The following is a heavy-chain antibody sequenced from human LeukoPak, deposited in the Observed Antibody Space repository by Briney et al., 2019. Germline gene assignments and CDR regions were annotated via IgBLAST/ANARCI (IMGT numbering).Heavy chain of an antibody. CDR2: IYTSGNT. CDR1: GGSFSIYY. Sequence: PSETLSLTCTVSGGSFSIYYWSWIRQPAGKGLEWIGRIYTSGNTYYNPSLKSRVTISVDTSKNQFSLKLSSVTAADTAIYYCASAKRSYYYMDVWGKGTTVTVSS. J-gene: IGHJ6*03. V-gene: IGHV4-4*07. CDR3: ASAKRSYYYMDV.